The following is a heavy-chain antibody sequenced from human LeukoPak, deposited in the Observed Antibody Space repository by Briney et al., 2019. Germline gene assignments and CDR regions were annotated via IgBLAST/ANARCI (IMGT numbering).Heavy chain of an antibody. Sequence: ASVKVSCKASGYTFTSYGISWVRQAPGHGLEWMGWLSAYNGNTNYAQKLQGRVTMTTDTSTSTAYMELRSLRSDDTTVYYCARDNCSGGSCYSRWFDPWGQGTLVTVSS. CDR3: ARDNCSGGSCYSRWFDP. J-gene: IGHJ5*02. D-gene: IGHD2-15*01. CDR2: LSAYNGNT. V-gene: IGHV1-18*01. CDR1: GYTFTSYG.